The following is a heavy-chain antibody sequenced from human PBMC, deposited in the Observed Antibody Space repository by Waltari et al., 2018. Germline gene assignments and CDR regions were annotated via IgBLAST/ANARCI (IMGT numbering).Heavy chain of an antibody. J-gene: IGHJ4*02. CDR2: INHSGST. V-gene: IGHV4-34*01. Sequence: QVQLQPWGAGLLKPSETLSLTCAVYGGSFSGYYWRWIRQPPGKGLEWIVEINHSGSTNYNPSLKSRVTISVDTSKNQFSLKLSSVTAADTAVYYCARGGGRLLARRWVYWGQGTLVTVSS. CDR1: GGSFSGYY. D-gene: IGHD2-15*01. CDR3: ARGGGRLLARRWVY.